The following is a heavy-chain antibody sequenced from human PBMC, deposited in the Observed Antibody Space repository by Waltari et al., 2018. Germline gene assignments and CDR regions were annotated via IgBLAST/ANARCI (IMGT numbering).Heavy chain of an antibody. J-gene: IGHJ1*01. CDR2: IRSKPYGGTT. V-gene: IGHV3-49*04. CDR3: TREWGIVGATMLYFQH. D-gene: IGHD1-26*01. CDR1: GFTFGDYA. Sequence: VQLVESGGGLVQPGRSLRLSCTASGFTFGDYAMSWVRQAPGKGLEWVGFIRSKPYGGTTEYAASVKGRFIISRDDSKNIAYLQMNSLTTEDTAVYYCTREWGIVGATMLYFQHWGQGTLVIVSS.